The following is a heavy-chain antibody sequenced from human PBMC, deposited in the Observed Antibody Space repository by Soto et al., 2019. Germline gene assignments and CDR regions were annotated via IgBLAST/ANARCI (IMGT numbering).Heavy chain of an antibody. Sequence: QVQLVQSGAEVKKPGSSVKVSCKASGGTFSSYAISWVRQAPGQGLEWMGGIIPIFGTANYAQKFQGRVTMTADESTSTAYMELSSLRSEDTAVYYCARDQHRTSRYCISTSCYYYYYGMDVWGQGTTVTVSS. CDR2: IIPIFGTA. CDR3: ARDQHRTSRYCISTSCYYYYYGMDV. V-gene: IGHV1-69*12. J-gene: IGHJ6*02. CDR1: GGTFSSYA. D-gene: IGHD2-2*01.